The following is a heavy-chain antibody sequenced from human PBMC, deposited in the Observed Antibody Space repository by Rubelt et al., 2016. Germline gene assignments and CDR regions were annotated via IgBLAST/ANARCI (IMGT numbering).Heavy chain of an antibody. CDR1: GFTFSSYG. V-gene: IGHV3-33*06. J-gene: IGHJ4*02. CDR3: AKDFWVHEIAAGVG. CDR2: IWYDGSNK. D-gene: IGHD6-13*01. Sequence: GGGVVQPGRSLRLSCAASGFTFSSYGMHWVRQAPGKGLEWVAVIWYDGSNKYYADSVKGRFTISRDNSKNTLYLQVNSLRAEDTAVYYCAKDFWVHEIAAGVGWGQGTLVTVSS.